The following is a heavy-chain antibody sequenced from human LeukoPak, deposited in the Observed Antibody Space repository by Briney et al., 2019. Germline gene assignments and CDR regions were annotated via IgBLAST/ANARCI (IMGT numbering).Heavy chain of an antibody. V-gene: IGHV3-33*01. CDR3: ARGGGGDIVVVPAVFDY. CDR1: GFTFSSYG. CDR2: IWYDGSNK. Sequence: GGSLRLSCAASGFTFSSYGMHWVRQAPGKGLEWVAVIWYDGSNKYYADSVEGRFTISRDNSKNTLYLQMNSLRAEDTAVYYCARGGGGDIVVVPAVFDYWGQGTLVTVSS. J-gene: IGHJ4*02. D-gene: IGHD2-2*01.